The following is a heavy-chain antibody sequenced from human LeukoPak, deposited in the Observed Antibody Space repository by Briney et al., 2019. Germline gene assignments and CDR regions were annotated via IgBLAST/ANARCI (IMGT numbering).Heavy chain of an antibody. V-gene: IGHV4-59*01. CDR2: IYYSGSA. CDR1: GSSISSYY. J-gene: IGHJ4*02. CDR3: ATEGGYCGGDCYFY. D-gene: IGHD2-21*02. Sequence: PSETLSLTCTVSGSSISSYYWSWIRQPPGKGLEWIGHIYYSGSANYNPSLKSRVTISVDTSKNQSSLKLSSVTAADTAVYYCATEGGYCGGDCYFYWGPGALVTVSS.